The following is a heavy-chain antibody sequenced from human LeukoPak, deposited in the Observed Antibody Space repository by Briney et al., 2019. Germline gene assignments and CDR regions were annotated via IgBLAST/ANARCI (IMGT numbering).Heavy chain of an antibody. Sequence: GGSLRLSCAASGLRFSNYGIHWVRQAPGKGLEWVAVISYDGSDQFYADSVKGRFTISRDNSKNTLYLQMNRLTAEDTAVYYCAKPGGGGPSRLSYYYIDVWGKGTTVIVSS. CDR3: AKPGGGGPSRLSYYYIDV. J-gene: IGHJ6*03. V-gene: IGHV3-30*18. CDR2: ISYDGSDQ. D-gene: IGHD3-16*01. CDR1: GLRFSNYG.